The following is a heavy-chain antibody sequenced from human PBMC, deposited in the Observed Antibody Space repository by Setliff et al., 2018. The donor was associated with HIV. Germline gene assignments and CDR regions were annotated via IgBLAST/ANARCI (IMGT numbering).Heavy chain of an antibody. D-gene: IGHD1-26*01. Sequence: ASVKVSCKAPGYTLTDFDIYWMRQASGQGLEWLGWINPKSGNTAYAQSFQGRVTLTTNTAISTVDMELSSLSSEDTAVYYCTRWIVGFSNIFAFDIWGQGTLVTVSS. J-gene: IGHJ3*02. CDR2: INPKSGNT. CDR1: GYTLTDFD. V-gene: IGHV1-8*01. CDR3: TRWIVGFSNIFAFDI.